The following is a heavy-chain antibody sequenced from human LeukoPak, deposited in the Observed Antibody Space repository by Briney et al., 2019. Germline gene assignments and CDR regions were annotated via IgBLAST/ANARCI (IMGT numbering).Heavy chain of an antibody. CDR3: ARGNDYGDYVGIYFDY. J-gene: IGHJ4*02. CDR2: IKQDGSEQ. V-gene: IGHV3-7*01. D-gene: IGHD4-17*01. Sequence: GGSLRLSCAASGSTLNNYWMSWVRQAPGKGLEWVANIKQDGSEQYYLDPVKGRFTISRDNAKNSFYLQMNSLRAEDTAVYHCARGNDYGDYVGIYFDYWGQGTLVTVSS. CDR1: GSTLNNYW.